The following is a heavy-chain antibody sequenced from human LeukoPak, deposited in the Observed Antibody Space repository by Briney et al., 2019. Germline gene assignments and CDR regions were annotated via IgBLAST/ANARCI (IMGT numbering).Heavy chain of an antibody. D-gene: IGHD2-15*01. J-gene: IGHJ4*02. V-gene: IGHV4-59*11. CDR3: SGGSPPDY. CDR1: GGSISSHY. Sequence: SETLSLTCTVSGGSISSHYWSWIRQPPGKGLEWIGYIYYSGSTNYNPSLKSRVTISVDTSKNQFSLKLNSVTAADTAVYYCSGGSPPDYWGQGTLVTVSS. CDR2: IYYSGST.